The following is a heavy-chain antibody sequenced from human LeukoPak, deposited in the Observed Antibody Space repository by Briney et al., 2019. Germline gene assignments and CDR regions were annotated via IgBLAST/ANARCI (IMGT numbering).Heavy chain of an antibody. CDR2: ISGSGFTI. CDR3: ARGVPKTSYYYYYMDV. J-gene: IGHJ6*03. CDR1: GFTLSNYS. V-gene: IGHV3-48*01. Sequence: GGSLRLSCAVSGFTLSNYSMNWVRQAPGKGLEWISYISGSGFTIHYTDSVKGRFTISRDNAKNSLYLQMNSLRAEDTAVYYCARGVPKTSYYYYYMDVWGKGTTVTVSS. D-gene: IGHD4-11*01.